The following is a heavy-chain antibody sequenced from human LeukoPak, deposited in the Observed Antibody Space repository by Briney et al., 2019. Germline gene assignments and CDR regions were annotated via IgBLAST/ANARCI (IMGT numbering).Heavy chain of an antibody. Sequence: GGSLRLSCAASGFTFSDYYMSWIRQAPGKGLEWVSYISSSGSTIYYADSVKGRFTISRDNAKNSLYLQMNSLRAEDTAVYYCARAAPARYCSSTSCYGDFQHWGQGTLVTVSS. J-gene: IGHJ1*01. CDR3: ARAAPARYCSSTSCYGDFQH. D-gene: IGHD2-2*01. CDR2: ISSSGSTI. CDR1: GFTFSDYY. V-gene: IGHV3-11*04.